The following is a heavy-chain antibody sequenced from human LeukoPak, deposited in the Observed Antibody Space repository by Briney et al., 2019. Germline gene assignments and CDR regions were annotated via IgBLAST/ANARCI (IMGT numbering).Heavy chain of an antibody. CDR1: GYTFTSYY. D-gene: IGHD2-8*01. Sequence: ASVKVSCKASGYTFTSYYMHWVRQAPGQGLEWMGIINPSGGSTSYAQKFQGRVTMTRDTSTSTVYMELSSLRSEDTAVYYCARGGANCTNGVCEWNWFDPGGQGTLVTVSS. V-gene: IGHV1-46*03. CDR3: ARGGANCTNGVCEWNWFDP. CDR2: INPSGGST. J-gene: IGHJ5*02.